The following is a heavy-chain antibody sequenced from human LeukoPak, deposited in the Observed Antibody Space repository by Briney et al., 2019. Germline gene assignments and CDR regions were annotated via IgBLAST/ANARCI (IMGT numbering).Heavy chain of an antibody. Sequence: SGGSLRLSCVASGFTFSTYWMSWVRQAPGKGLEWVANIKQDGSKNYYVESVKGRFTISRDNAKNSLYLQMNSLRVEDTAVYYCARDKIVGATYFDYWGQGTLVTVSS. D-gene: IGHD1-26*01. V-gene: IGHV3-7*01. CDR3: ARDKIVGATYFDY. J-gene: IGHJ4*02. CDR1: GFTFSTYW. CDR2: IKQDGSKN.